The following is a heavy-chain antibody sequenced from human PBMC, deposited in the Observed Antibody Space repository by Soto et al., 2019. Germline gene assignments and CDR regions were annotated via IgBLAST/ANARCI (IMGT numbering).Heavy chain of an antibody. Sequence: EVQLLESGGGLVQPGGSLRLSCAASGFTFTSYAMSWVRQAPGKGLEWVSAISGSGDSTYYADSVKGRFTISRDISKNTLYVQINCLTAEDRPLYYCAKPRPHHREQYFDLWGRGPLVTVS. CDR3: AKPRPHHREQYFDL. J-gene: IGHJ2*01. CDR1: GFTFTSYA. V-gene: IGHV3-23*01. D-gene: IGHD1-1*01. CDR2: ISGSGDST.